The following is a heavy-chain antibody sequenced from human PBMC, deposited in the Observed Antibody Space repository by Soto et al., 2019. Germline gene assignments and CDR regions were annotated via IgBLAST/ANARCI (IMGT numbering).Heavy chain of an antibody. CDR1: GGSISSGDYY. D-gene: IGHD3-16*01. V-gene: IGHV4-39*02. CDR3: AREFPYYVSSDSYLDY. J-gene: IGHJ4*02. Sequence: PSETLSLTCTVSGGSISSGDYYWSWIRQPPGKGLEWIGSIYYSGSTYYNPSLKSRVTISVDTSKNQFSLHLNSVTPEDTAVYYCAREFPYYVSSDSYLDYWGQGALVTVSS. CDR2: IYYSGST.